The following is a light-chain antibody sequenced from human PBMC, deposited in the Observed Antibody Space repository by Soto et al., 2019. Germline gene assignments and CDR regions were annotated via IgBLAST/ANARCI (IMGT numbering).Light chain of an antibody. CDR1: SCHVGEYNY. CDR2: EVS. J-gene: IGLJ1*01. V-gene: IGLV2-14*01. Sequence: QSALTQPASVSGPPGRSIPIPSSGTSCHVGEYNYVSSDQQPTGKAPRLMMYEVSNRPSGVSKRFAGSKSGNTASLTTSGLQAEDEADYYCSSYASSSTLYVFGTGTKVTV. CDR3: SSYASSSTLYV.